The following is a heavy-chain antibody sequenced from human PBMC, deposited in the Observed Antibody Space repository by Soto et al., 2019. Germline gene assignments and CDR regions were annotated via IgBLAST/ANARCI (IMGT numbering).Heavy chain of an antibody. Sequence: QVQLVQPGAEVKKPGASVKFSCKASGYIFTNFYIHWVRQATGQGLEWIGIINPNGGSTNYAQNYQGRVTMTRDTSTITVYMDLSSLRSEDTAVYYCTIGLASGDYWGQGTLITVSS. J-gene: IGHJ4*02. V-gene: IGHV1-46*03. CDR3: TIGLASGDY. CDR2: INPNGGST. D-gene: IGHD6-6*01. CDR1: GYIFTNFY.